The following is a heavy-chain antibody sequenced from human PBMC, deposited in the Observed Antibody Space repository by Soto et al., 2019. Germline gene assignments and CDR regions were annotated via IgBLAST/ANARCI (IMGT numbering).Heavy chain of an antibody. CDR2: IYYKGNT. Sequence: QVQLQESGPGLVKPSETLSLTCTVSGGSISNHYWSWIRQPPGKGLEWIGYIYYKGNTNYNPSLKSRVTMSVDTSKNQISLKWSSVTAADTAVYYCTRANWYSEYWGQGTLVTVSS. CDR3: TRANWYSEY. CDR1: GGSISNHY. D-gene: IGHD7-27*01. V-gene: IGHV4-59*11. J-gene: IGHJ4*02.